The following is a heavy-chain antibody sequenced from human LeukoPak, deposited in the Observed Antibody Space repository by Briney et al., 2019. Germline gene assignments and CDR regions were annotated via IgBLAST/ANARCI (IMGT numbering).Heavy chain of an antibody. D-gene: IGHD3-3*01. CDR3: ARDADPDDFWSGYTIDY. V-gene: IGHV1-69*04. Sequence: ASVKVSCKASGYNFTSYGIIWVRQAPGQGLEWMGRIIPILGIANYAQKFQGRVTITADKSTSTAYMELSSLRSEDTAVYYCARDADPDDFWSGYTIDYWGQGTLVTVSS. J-gene: IGHJ4*02. CDR1: GYNFTSYG. CDR2: IIPILGIA.